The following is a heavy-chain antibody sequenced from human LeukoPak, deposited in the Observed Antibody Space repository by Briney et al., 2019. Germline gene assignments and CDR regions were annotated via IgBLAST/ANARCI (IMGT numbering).Heavy chain of an antibody. CDR2: IYYGGST. D-gene: IGHD2/OR15-2a*01. CDR3: ARLNTFCFDY. CDR1: GGSVSSISYY. Sequence: SETLSLTCTVSGGSVSSISYYWGWIRQPPGKGLEYIGIIYYGGSTYYSPSLKSRVTMSVDTSKNQFSLKLSSVTAADTAVYYCARLNTFCFDYWGQGTLVTVSS. V-gene: IGHV4-39*01. J-gene: IGHJ4*02.